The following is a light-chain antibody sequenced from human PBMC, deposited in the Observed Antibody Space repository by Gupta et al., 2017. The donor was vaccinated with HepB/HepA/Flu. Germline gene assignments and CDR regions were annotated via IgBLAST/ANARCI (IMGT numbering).Light chain of an antibody. CDR3: QQTYSVPPT. V-gene: IGKV1-39*01. CDR1: QSILRY. CDR2: TAS. Sequence: DIQMTQSPSSLSASVGDRVTITCRSSQSILRYLNWFQKKPGKAPNLLIYTASSLQSGVPSRFSGGGSGTDFTPNISSLQPEDFATYYCQQTYSVPPTFGPGTKVDIK. J-gene: IGKJ3*01.